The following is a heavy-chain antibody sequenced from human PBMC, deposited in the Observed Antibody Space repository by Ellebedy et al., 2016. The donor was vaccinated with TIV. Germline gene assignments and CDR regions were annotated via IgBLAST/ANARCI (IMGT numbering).Heavy chain of an antibody. V-gene: IGHV3-9*01. CDR1: GFTFDDYA. D-gene: IGHD2-21*02. Sequence: GGSLRLSCVASGFTFDDYAIHWVRQAPGKGLEWVAGISWNSDNIGYADSVKGRFTISRDNAKNSLYLQMNSLRAEDTALYYCAKDIEYCGGDCFSGQAFDIWGQGTMVTVSS. CDR3: AKDIEYCGGDCFSGQAFDI. CDR2: ISWNSDNI. J-gene: IGHJ3*02.